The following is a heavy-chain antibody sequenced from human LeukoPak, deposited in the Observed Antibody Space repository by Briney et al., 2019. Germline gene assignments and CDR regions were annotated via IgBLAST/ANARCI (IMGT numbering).Heavy chain of an antibody. CDR2: ISSSSSPI. CDR3: AKGGGYDTRDHYCHY. J-gene: IGHJ4*02. CDR1: GFTFRSYS. V-gene: IGHV3-48*01. Sequence: PGGSLRLSCAASGFTFRSYSMNWVRQAPGKGLEWISYISSSSSPIYYAESVKGRFSISRDNSKNTLYLQMNSLRAEDTTVYYCAKGGGYDTRDHYCHYWGQGTLVTVSS. D-gene: IGHD5-12*01.